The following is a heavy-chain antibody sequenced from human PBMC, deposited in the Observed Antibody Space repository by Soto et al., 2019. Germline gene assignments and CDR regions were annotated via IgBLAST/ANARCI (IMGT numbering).Heavy chain of an antibody. V-gene: IGHV1-46*01. CDR2: INPHGGST. Sequence: GASVKVSCKAPGDTFTSYYLNWVRQAPGQGLEWMGVINPHGGSTKYAQKFQARITMTRDTSRSTVYMELSSLRSDDTAIYYCARSSGGNFGIIIEGSNWFDPWGQGTLVTVSS. CDR3: ARSSGGNFGIIIEGSNWFDP. CDR1: GDTFTSYY. J-gene: IGHJ5*02. D-gene: IGHD3-3*01.